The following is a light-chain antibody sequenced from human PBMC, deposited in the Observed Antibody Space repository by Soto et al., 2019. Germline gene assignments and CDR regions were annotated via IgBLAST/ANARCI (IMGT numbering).Light chain of an antibody. J-gene: IGKJ1*01. CDR3: MQPLQSWT. V-gene: IGKV2-28*01. Sequence: DIVMTQSPLSLPVTPAEPASISCRSSQSLLHSNGYNYLDWYLQKPGKSPKLLIYLGSNRASGVPDRLSGSGSGTDFTLKISRVEAEDVGVYYCMQPLQSWTFGQGTKVDIK. CDR1: QSLLHSNGYNY. CDR2: LGS.